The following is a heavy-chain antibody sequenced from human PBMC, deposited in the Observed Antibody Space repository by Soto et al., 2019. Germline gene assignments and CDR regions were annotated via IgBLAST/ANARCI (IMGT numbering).Heavy chain of an antibody. CDR3: AREYYYGSGPTY. D-gene: IGHD3-10*01. J-gene: IGHJ4*02. Sequence: ASVKVSCKASGYIFTSYYTHWVRQAPGQGLEWMGWINPFDGSRMFAQSFQGRVTMTTDTSTSTAYMELRSLRSDDTAVYYCAREYYYGSGPTYWGQGTLVTVSS. CDR1: GYIFTSYY. V-gene: IGHV1-46*01. CDR2: INPFDGSR.